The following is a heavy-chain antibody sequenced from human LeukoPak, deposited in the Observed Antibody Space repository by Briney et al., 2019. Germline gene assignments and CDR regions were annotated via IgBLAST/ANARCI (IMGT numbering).Heavy chain of an antibody. J-gene: IGHJ4*02. Sequence: SVKVSCKASGGTFSSYAISWVRQAPGQGLEWMGGIIPIFGTANYAQKFQGRVTITADKSTSTAYMELSSLRSEDTAVYYCARVLPDGYFPFDSWGQGTLVTVSS. V-gene: IGHV1-69*06. D-gene: IGHD3-22*01. CDR2: IIPIFGTA. CDR3: ARVLPDGYFPFDS. CDR1: GGTFSSYA.